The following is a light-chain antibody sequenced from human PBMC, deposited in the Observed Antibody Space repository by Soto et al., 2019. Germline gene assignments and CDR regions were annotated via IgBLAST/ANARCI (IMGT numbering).Light chain of an antibody. J-gene: IGKJ1*01. V-gene: IGKV3-15*01. Sequence: EIVMTQSPATLSVYPGERATLSCRASQSVSSNLAWYQQKPGQAPRLLIYGASTRATGIPARFSGSGSGTEFTLTISSLQSEDFAVYYCQQYNNWRPQTFGQGTKVEIK. CDR2: GAS. CDR3: QQYNNWRPQT. CDR1: QSVSSN.